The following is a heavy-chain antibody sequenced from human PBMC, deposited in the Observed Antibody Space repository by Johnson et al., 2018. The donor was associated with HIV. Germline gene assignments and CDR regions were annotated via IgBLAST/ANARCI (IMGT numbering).Heavy chain of an antibody. D-gene: IGHD7-27*01. Sequence: VQLVESGGGLVQPGRSLRLSCTASGFTFGDYAMSWVRQAPGKGLEWVGFIRSKSYGGTLFHADSVKGRFTISRDNAKNSLYLQMNSLRAEDTAVYYCAKSTRGNWGSCFDIWGQGTMVTVSS. CDR1: GFTFGDYA. CDR3: AKSTRGNWGSCFDI. CDR2: IRSKSYGGTL. V-gene: IGHV3-48*03. J-gene: IGHJ3*02.